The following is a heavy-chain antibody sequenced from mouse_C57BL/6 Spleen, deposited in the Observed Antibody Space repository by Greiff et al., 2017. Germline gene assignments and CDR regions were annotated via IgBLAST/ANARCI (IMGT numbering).Heavy chain of an antibody. D-gene: IGHD2-3*01. CDR2: ISYDGSN. CDR3: ARAGDGYLYYAMDY. Sequence: DVQLQESGPGLVKPSQSLSLTCSVTGYSITSGYYWNWIRQFPGNKLEWMGYISYDGSNNYNPSLKNRISITRDTSKNQFFLKLNSVTTEDTATYYCARAGDGYLYYAMDYWGQGTSGTVSS. V-gene: IGHV3-6*01. J-gene: IGHJ4*01. CDR1: GYSITSGYY.